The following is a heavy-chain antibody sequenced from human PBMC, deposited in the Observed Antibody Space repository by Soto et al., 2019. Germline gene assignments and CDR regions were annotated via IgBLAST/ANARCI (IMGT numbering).Heavy chain of an antibody. Sequence: GASVTVSCKASGYTFTSYGISWVRQAPGQGLEWMGWISAYNGNTKYAQKLQGRVTMTTDTSTSTAYMELRSLRSDDTAVYYGARDSMMISSYFDYWGQGTLVTVSS. V-gene: IGHV1-18*01. J-gene: IGHJ4*02. CDR3: ARDSMMISSYFDY. D-gene: IGHD3-16*01. CDR1: GYTFTSYG. CDR2: ISAYNGNT.